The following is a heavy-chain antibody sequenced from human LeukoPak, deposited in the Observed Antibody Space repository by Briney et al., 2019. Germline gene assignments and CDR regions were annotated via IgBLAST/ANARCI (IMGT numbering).Heavy chain of an antibody. Sequence: GGSLRLSCAASGLTFSNAWKNWVRHAPGQGLEWVGRLKSKTGGGTTEYTAPAKGRFTISRDESKNLLYLQMNSLKTEDTAVYYCTTGRRGAVFDYWGQGTLVTVSS. CDR2: LKSKTGGGTT. D-gene: IGHD6-19*01. J-gene: IGHJ4*02. CDR3: TTGRRGAVFDY. V-gene: IGHV3-15*01. CDR1: GLTFSNAW.